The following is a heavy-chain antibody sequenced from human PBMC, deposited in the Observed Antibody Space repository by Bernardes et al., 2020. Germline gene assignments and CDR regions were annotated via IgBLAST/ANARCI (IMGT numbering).Heavy chain of an antibody. D-gene: IGHD6-13*01. CDR1: GYTFTGYY. CDR3: AISYSREGWFDY. V-gene: IGHV1-2*06. Sequence: ASVKVSCKASGYTFTGYYMHWVRQAPGQGLEWMGRINPNSGGTNYAQKFQGRVTMTRDTSISTAYMELSRLRSDDTAVYYCAISYSREGWFDYWGQGTLVTVSS. J-gene: IGHJ4*02. CDR2: INPNSGGT.